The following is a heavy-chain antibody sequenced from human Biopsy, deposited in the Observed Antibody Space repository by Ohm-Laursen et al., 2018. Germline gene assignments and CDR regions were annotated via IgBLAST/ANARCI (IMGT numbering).Heavy chain of an antibody. CDR3: AKGYTDYSDSSGFSYYFRY. CDR1: GASISDYY. Sequence: SETLSLTCAVSGASISDYYCVWIRQPAGKGLEWIGLIFTSGSTTYNPSLRSRVPMSVDTSKNQFTLNLSSVTAADTAMYYCAKGYTDYSDSSGFSYYFRYWGQGTLVTVSS. D-gene: IGHD3-22*01. V-gene: IGHV4-4*07. CDR2: IFTSGST. J-gene: IGHJ4*02.